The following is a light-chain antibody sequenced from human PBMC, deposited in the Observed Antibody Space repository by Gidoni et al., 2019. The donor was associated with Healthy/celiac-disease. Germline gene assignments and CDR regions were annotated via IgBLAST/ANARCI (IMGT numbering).Light chain of an antibody. CDR2: DDS. CDR1: NIGSKS. V-gene: IGLV3-21*02. Sequence: SYVLTPPPSVSVAPGQTARITCGGNNIGSKSVHWYKQKPGQAPVLVVYDDSDRPSGIPERCSGSNAGNTATLTISRVEAGDEADYYCQVWDRSSEHLYVFGTGTKVTVL. CDR3: QVWDRSSEHLYV. J-gene: IGLJ1*01.